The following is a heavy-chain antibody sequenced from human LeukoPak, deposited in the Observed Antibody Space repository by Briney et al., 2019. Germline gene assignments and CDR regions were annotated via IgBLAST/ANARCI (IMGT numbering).Heavy chain of an antibody. D-gene: IGHD6-13*01. CDR2: ISAYNGNT. V-gene: IGHV1-18*01. CDR1: GYTFTSYG. Sequence: RASVKVSCKASGYTFTSYGISWVRQAPGQGLEWMGWISAYNGNTNYAQKLQGRVTMTTDTSTSTAYMELRSLRSDDTAVYYCARAAAARTDYYYYGMDVWGQGTTVTVSS. CDR3: ARAAAARTDYYYYGMDV. J-gene: IGHJ6*02.